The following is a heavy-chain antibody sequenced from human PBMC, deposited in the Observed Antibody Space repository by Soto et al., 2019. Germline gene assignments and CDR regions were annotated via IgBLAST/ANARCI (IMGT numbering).Heavy chain of an antibody. CDR1: GGSIISADSY. D-gene: IGHD3-10*01. CDR2: IAYSGDT. J-gene: IGHJ4*02. CDR3: ARELPSGGFDY. V-gene: IGHV4-31*11. Sequence: SETLSLTCAVSGGSIISADSYWFWIRKHPGKGLEWIGYIAYSGDTYYNPSLRSRVTISADTSENKFSLTLKSVTAADTAVYYCARELPSGGFDYWGQGTLVSVSS.